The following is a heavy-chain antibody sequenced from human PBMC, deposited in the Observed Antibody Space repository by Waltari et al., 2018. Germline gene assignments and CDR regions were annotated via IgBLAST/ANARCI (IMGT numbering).Heavy chain of an antibody. V-gene: IGHV4-39*01. CDR1: GGSIRSVAYY. D-gene: IGHD3-22*01. Sequence: QLQLQESGPGLVKPSETVSLTCTVSGGSIRSVAYYWGCVRQPPGKGLEFIASIFYSGATYYNPSLESRVTISVDTSKNQLSLELTSVTDADTAVYYCARQDYYYVKGYFDLWGRGTLVTVSS. CDR3: ARQDYYYVKGYFDL. J-gene: IGHJ2*01. CDR2: IFYSGAT.